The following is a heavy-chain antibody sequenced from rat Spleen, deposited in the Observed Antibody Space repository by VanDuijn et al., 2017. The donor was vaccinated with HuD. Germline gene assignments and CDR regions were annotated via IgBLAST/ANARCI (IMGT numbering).Heavy chain of an antibody. J-gene: IGHJ3*01. CDR3: VRQDTSGYSNWFAY. V-gene: IGHV5-29*01. CDR2: ISSDGGRN. D-gene: IGHD4-3*01. Sequence: EVQLVESDGGLVQPGKSLKLSCAASGFTFSDYYMAWVRQAPTKGLEWVATISSDGGRNFYRDSVKGRFTIPRDNAKSTLYLQMDSLRSEDTATYYCVRQDTSGYSNWFAYWGQGTLVTVSS. CDR1: GFTFSDYY.